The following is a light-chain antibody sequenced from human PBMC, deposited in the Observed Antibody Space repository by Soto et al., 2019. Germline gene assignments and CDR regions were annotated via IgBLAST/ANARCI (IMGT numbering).Light chain of an antibody. CDR3: QQSYSILWT. CDR1: QSISNY. V-gene: IGKV1-39*01. J-gene: IGKJ1*01. Sequence: DIQMTQSPSSLSASVGVRVTITCRASQSISNYLNWYQQKPGKAPKLLIYATSSLQSGVPSRFSGSGSGTDFTLTISSLHPEDFATYYCQQSYSILWTFGQGTKVDIK. CDR2: ATS.